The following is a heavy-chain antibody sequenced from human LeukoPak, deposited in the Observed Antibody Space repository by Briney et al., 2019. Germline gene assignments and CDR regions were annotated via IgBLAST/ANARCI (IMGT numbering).Heavy chain of an antibody. J-gene: IGHJ4*02. Sequence: SETLSLTCTVSGGSISSGGHYWSWIRQHPAKGLEWIGYVYYSGSAYYNPSLESRVTISIDTSKNQFSLKLTSVTAADTAVYFCARGTLRLFDSWGQGTLVTVSS. V-gene: IGHV4-31*03. CDR2: VYYSGSA. CDR1: GGSISSGGHY. D-gene: IGHD5/OR15-5a*01. CDR3: ARGTLRLFDS.